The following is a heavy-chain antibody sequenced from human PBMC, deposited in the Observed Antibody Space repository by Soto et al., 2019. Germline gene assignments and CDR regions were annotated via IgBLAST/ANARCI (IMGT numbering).Heavy chain of an antibody. CDR2: ISWNSGSI. V-gene: IGHV3-9*01. Sequence: EVQLVESGGGLVQPGRSLRLSCAASGFTFDDYAMHWVRQAPGKGPEWVSGISWNSGSIGYADSVKGRFTISRDNAKNSLYLQMNSLRAEDTALYYCAKDYYGMDVWGQGTTVTVSS. CDR1: GFTFDDYA. J-gene: IGHJ6*02. CDR3: AKDYYGMDV.